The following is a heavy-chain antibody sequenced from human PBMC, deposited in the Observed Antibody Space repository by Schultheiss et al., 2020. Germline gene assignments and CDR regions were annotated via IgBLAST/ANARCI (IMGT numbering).Heavy chain of an antibody. CDR2: IKQDGSEK. J-gene: IGHJ4*02. CDR1: GFTFDDYA. D-gene: IGHD6-19*01. CDR3: AREGSSGWYDY. Sequence: GGSLRLSCAASGFTFDDYAMHWVRQAPGKGLEWVANIKQDGSEKYYVDSVKGRFTISRDNAKNSLYLQMNSLRAEDTAVYYCAREGSSGWYDYWGQGTLDTVSS. V-gene: IGHV3-7*01.